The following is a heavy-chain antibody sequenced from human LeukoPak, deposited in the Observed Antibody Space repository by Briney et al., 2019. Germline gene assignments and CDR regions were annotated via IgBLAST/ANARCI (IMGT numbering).Heavy chain of an antibody. V-gene: IGHV3-7*01. CDR1: GFTFSDSA. CDR2: IKQDGSEK. CDR3: ARDLHFDY. J-gene: IGHJ4*02. Sequence: GGSLRLSCAASGFTFSDSAMTWVRQAPGKGLEWVANIKQDGSEKYYVDSVKGRFTISRDNAKNSLYLQMNSLRAEDTAVYYCARDLHFDYWGQGTLVTVSS. D-gene: IGHD5/OR15-5a*01.